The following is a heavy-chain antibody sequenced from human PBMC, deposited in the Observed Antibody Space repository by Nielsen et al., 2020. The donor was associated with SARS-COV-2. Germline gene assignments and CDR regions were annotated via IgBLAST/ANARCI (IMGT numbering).Heavy chain of an antibody. CDR2: FSVNYGPT. V-gene: IGHV3-23*01. CDR3: AKGSDFTGFDS. Sequence: GGTLRLTCAASGFTFRSYAMHWVRQAPGKGLEWVSTFSVNYGPTYHADSVMGLFTISRDNSNSKLFLQMNSLRVEDKSLYYCAKGSDFTGFDSWGRGTLVTVSS. J-gene: IGHJ4*02. D-gene: IGHD1-14*01. CDR1: GFTFRSYA.